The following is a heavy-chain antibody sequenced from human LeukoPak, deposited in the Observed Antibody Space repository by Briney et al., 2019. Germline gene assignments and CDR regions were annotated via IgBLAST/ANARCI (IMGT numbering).Heavy chain of an antibody. Sequence: GGSLRLSCAASGFTFSSYSMNWVRQAPGKGLEWVSSISSSSSYIYYADSVKGRFTISRDNAKNSLYLQMNSLRAEDTAVYYCAREETYYYDSSGWYSFDYWGQGTLVTVSS. J-gene: IGHJ4*02. CDR3: AREETYYYDSSGWYSFDY. CDR2: ISSSSSYI. CDR1: GFTFSSYS. D-gene: IGHD3-22*01. V-gene: IGHV3-21*01.